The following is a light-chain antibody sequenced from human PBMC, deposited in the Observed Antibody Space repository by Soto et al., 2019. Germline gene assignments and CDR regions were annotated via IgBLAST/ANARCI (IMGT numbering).Light chain of an antibody. CDR3: QQYVNWPKT. CDR2: GAS. CDR1: QSVSSN. Sequence: EIVMTQSPATLSLSPGQRATLSCRASQSVSSNLAWYQQILGQAPRLLISGASTRATGIPARFTGSGSGTEFTLTISSLQSEDYGVYFCQQYVNWPKTFGHGTKVDIK. J-gene: IGKJ1*01. V-gene: IGKV3-15*01.